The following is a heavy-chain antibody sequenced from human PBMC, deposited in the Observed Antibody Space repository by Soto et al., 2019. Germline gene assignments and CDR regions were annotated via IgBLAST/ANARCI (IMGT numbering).Heavy chain of an antibody. V-gene: IGHV3-30*03. CDR1: GFIFSSYC. Sequence: XVSLSLSFAASGFIFSSYCMHWVRQAPGEGLEWMTFISYDGTKQYYADSVKGRFTISRDNSKNTLYLQMNNLRTDDTAMYYCASDFLTRGFSYDSDWFDPWGLGTLVTVSS. CDR2: ISYDGTKQ. D-gene: IGHD3-16*01. J-gene: IGHJ5*02. CDR3: ASDFLTRGFSYDSDWFDP.